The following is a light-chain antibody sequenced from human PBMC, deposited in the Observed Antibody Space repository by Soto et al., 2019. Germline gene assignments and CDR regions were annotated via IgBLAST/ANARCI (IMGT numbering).Light chain of an antibody. CDR3: ASYTNDYPGV. CDR1: RNDVGAYDH. J-gene: IGLJ3*02. Sequence: QSALTQPASVSGSPGQSITISCTGTRNDVGAYDHVSWYQQHPGEVPKLMIYEVSSRPSGVSARFAGSKSGNLASLTISGLRAEDEADYYCASYTNDYPGVFGGGTKLTVL. CDR2: EVS. V-gene: IGLV2-14*01.